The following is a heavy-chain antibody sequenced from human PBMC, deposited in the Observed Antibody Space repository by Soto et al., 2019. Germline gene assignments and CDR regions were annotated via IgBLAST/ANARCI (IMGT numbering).Heavy chain of an antibody. CDR1: GYTFTSYA. CDR2: INAGNGNT. Sequence: QVQLVQSGAEVKKPGASVKVSCKASGYTFTSYAMHWVRQAPGQRLEWMGWINAGNGNTKYSQKFQGRVTITRDTSASTAYMEVSSLRSEDTAVYFCARWGGGEYCSSTSCPIDYWGQGTLVTVSS. CDR3: ARWGGGEYCSSTSCPIDY. D-gene: IGHD2-2*01. V-gene: IGHV1-3*01. J-gene: IGHJ4*02.